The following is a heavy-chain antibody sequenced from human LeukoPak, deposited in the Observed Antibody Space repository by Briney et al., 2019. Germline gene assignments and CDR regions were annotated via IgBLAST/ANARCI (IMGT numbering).Heavy chain of an antibody. D-gene: IGHD3-3*01. V-gene: IGHV3-48*01. CDR1: GFTFSSYS. CDR3: ARDHHWGPAGYDFWSGYSVGYYYGMDV. J-gene: IGHJ6*02. CDR2: ISSSSSTI. Sequence: GGSLRLSCAASGFTFSSYSMNWVRQAPGKGLEWVSYISSSSSTIYYADSVKGRFTISRDNAKNSLYLQMNSLRAEDTAVYYCARDHHWGPAGYDFWSGYSVGYYYGMDVWGQGTTVTVSS.